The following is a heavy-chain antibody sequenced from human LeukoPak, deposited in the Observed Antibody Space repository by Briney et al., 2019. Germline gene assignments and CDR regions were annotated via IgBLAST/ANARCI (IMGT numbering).Heavy chain of an antibody. CDR2: IRYDGSNK. CDR1: GFTFSSYG. V-gene: IGHV3-30*02. CDR3: AKDMEPAAGFFDY. J-gene: IGHJ4*02. D-gene: IGHD6-13*01. Sequence: GGSLRLSCAASGFTFSSYGMHWVRQAPGKGLEWVALIRYDGSNKYYADSVKGRFTISRDNSKNTLYLQLNRLRAGDTAVYYCAKDMEPAAGFFDYWGQGTLVTVSS.